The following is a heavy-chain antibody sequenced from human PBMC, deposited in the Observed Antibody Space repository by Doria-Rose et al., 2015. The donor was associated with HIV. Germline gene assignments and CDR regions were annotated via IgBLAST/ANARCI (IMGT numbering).Heavy chain of an antibody. D-gene: IGHD6-13*01. V-gene: IGHV3-74*02. J-gene: IGHJ4*02. CDR3: ASIAAAGAFDY. Sequence: VQLVQSGGGLVQPGGSLRLSCAASGFTFSSHWMHWVRQVPGKGLAWVSRINSDGSSTSYADSVKGRFTISRDNAKNTLYLQMNSLRAEDTAVYYCASIAAAGAFDYWGQGTLVTVSS. CDR2: INSDGSST. CDR1: GFTFSSHW.